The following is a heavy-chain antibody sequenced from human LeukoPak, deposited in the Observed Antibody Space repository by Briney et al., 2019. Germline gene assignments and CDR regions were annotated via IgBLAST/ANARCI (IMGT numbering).Heavy chain of an antibody. Sequence: SETLSLTCTVSGGSISSYYWSWIRQPPGKGLEWIGYIYYSGSTNYNPSLKSRVTISVDTSKNQFSLKLSSVTAADAAVYYCARVGKYYDFWSGFLQGYFDYWGQGTLVTVCS. CDR1: GGSISSYY. V-gene: IGHV4-59*01. CDR3: ARVGKYYDFWSGFLQGYFDY. D-gene: IGHD3-3*01. J-gene: IGHJ4*02. CDR2: IYYSGST.